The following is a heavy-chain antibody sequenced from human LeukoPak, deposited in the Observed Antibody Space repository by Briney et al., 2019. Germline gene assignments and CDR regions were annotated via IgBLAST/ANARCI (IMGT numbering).Heavy chain of an antibody. CDR3: ASEFWGSTDY. CDR1: GFTFSSYG. D-gene: IGHD7-27*01. V-gene: IGHV3-30*03. Sequence: GGSLRLSCAASGFTFSSYGMHWVRQAPSKGLEWVAVISYDGSNKYYADSVKGRFTISRDNSKNTLYLQMNSLRAEDTAVYYCASEFWGSTDYWGQGTLVTVSS. J-gene: IGHJ4*02. CDR2: ISYDGSNK.